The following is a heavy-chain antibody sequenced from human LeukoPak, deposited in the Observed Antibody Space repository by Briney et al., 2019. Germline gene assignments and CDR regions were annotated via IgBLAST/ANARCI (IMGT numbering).Heavy chain of an antibody. J-gene: IGHJ3*02. CDR1: GESFSGYF. D-gene: IGHD5-24*01. CDR2: INHSGSTS. Sequence: NPSETLSLTCAVYGESFSGYFWNWIRQPPGKGLEWIGEINHSGSTSNHNPSLKSRVTMSVDTSKNQFSLKLSSVTAADTAVYYCARDPPYTITADAFDIWGQGTMVSVSS. CDR3: ARDPPYTITADAFDI. V-gene: IGHV4-34*01.